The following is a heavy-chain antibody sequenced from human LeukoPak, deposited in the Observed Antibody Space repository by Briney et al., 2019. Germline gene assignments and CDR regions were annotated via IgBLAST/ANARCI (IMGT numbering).Heavy chain of an antibody. CDR1: GGSIGTYY. CDR3: ARVKGQWLLPDY. V-gene: IGHV4-59*01. D-gene: IGHD6-19*01. Sequence: PSETLSLTCTVSGGSIGTYYWSWIRQPPGKGLEWIGYIYYSGSTNYNPSLKSQVTISVDTSKNQFSLNLSSVTAADTAVYYCARVKGQWLLPDYWGQGTLVTVSS. CDR2: IYYSGST. J-gene: IGHJ4*02.